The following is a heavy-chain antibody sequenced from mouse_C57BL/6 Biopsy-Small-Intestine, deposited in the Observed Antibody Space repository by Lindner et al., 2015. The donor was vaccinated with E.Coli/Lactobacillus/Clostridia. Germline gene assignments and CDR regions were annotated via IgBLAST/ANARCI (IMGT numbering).Heavy chain of an antibody. J-gene: IGHJ4*01. V-gene: IGHV1-81*01. D-gene: IGHD2-4*01. CDR3: ARGGWVPTDYDHCFDY. CDR2: IIPIFGTA. Sequence: SVKVSCKASGYTFTSYGISWVRQAPGQGLEWMGGIIPIFGTANYAQKFQGRVTITADESTSTAYMEVSSLRSEDTAVFYCARGGWVPTDYDHCFDYWGQGTLVTVSS. CDR1: GYTFTSYG.